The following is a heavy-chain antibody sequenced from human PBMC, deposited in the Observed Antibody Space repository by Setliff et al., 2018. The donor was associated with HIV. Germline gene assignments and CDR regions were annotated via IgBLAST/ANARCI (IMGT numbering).Heavy chain of an antibody. CDR3: AGDSEAGV. J-gene: IGHJ4*02. D-gene: IGHD3-10*01. CDR2: ISTYNGNT. Sequence: GASVKVSCKASGYTFNNYGISWVRQAPGQGLEWMGWISTYNGNTNYAQKFQGRVTLTTDTSTNTAYMELRGLKSDDTAMYYCAGDSEAGVWGQGTLVTVSS. CDR1: GYTFNNYG. V-gene: IGHV1-18*01.